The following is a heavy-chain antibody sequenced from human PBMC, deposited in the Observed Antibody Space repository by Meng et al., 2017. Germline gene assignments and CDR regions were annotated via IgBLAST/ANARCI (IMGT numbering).Heavy chain of an antibody. Sequence: QLVEAGGGLVQPGGSLRVSCAASGFTFSTSPMTWVRQAPGKVLEWVSSLSGSGSNTYYTDSVKGRFTISRDNSKNTLYLQMNSLRAEDTAVYYCARESMYNWFDPWGQGTLVTVSS. J-gene: IGHJ5*02. CDR3: ARESMYNWFDP. CDR2: LSGSGSNT. V-gene: IGHV3-23*04. D-gene: IGHD6-6*01. CDR1: GFTFSTSP.